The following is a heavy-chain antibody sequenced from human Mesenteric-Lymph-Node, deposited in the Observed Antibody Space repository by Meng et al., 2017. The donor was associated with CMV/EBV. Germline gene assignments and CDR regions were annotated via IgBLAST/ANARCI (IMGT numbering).Heavy chain of an antibody. J-gene: IGHJ4*02. V-gene: IGHV3-7*01. CDR3: VRDHPAIRIPLDY. CDR2: IKQDGSEK. D-gene: IGHD2-21*01. Sequence: GESLKISCAASGFTFSSYWMTWVRQAPGEGLEWVANIKQDGSEKYYVDSVKGRFTISRDNAKNSLYLQMNSLRAEDTAVYYCVRDHPAIRIPLDYWGQGTLVTVSS. CDR1: GFTFSSYW.